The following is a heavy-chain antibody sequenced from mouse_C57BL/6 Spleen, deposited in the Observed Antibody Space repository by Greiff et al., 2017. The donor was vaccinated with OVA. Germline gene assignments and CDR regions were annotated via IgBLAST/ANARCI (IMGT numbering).Heavy chain of an antibody. CDR2: IYPRSGNT. J-gene: IGHJ4*01. D-gene: IGHD2-4*01. CDR3: ALIYYDYDEGDAMDY. Sequence: QVQLQQSGAELARPGASVKLSCKASGYTFTSYGISWVKQRTGQGLEWIGEIYPRSGNTYYNEKFKGKATLTADKSSSTAYMELRSLTSEDSAVYFCALIYYDYDEGDAMDYWGQGTSVTVSS. V-gene: IGHV1-81*01. CDR1: GYTFTSYG.